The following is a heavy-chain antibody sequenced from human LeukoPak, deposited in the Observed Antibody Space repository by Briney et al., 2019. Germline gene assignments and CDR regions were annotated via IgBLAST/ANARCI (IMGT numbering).Heavy chain of an antibody. J-gene: IGHJ4*02. V-gene: IGHV4-39*01. CDR3: ARHGSYFDY. CDR1: GGSISRTNYY. D-gene: IGHD1-26*01. CDR2: VYSSGST. Sequence: PSETLSLTCTVSGGSISRTNYYWDWIRQRPGKGLEWIGSVYSSGSTYYNPSLKSRVTISLDTSKNQFSLKLNSVTAADTAVYYCARHGSYFDYWGQGTLVTVSS.